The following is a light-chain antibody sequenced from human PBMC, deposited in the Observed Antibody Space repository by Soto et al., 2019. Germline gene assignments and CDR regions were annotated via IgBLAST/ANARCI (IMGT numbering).Light chain of an antibody. J-gene: IGLJ3*02. Sequence: QSVLTQPASVSGSPGQSITISCTGTSSDIGGYNYVSWYQQHPGKAPKLVISEVSNRPSGVSNRFSGSKSGNTASLTISGLQAEDEADYYCTSYTTSITWVFGGGTKLTVL. CDR1: SSDIGGYNY. CDR3: TSYTTSITWV. V-gene: IGLV2-14*01. CDR2: EVS.